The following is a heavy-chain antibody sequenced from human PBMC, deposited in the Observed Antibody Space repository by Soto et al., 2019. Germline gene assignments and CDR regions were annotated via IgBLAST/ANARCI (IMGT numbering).Heavy chain of an antibody. Sequence: LGESLKISCKGSGYSFTSYWISWVRQMPGKGLEWMGRIDPSDSYTNYSPSFQGHVTISADKSISTAYLQWSSLKASDTAMYYCTTGTNYYYYGMDVWGQGTTVTVSS. CDR1: GYSFTSYW. J-gene: IGHJ6*02. CDR2: IDPSDSYT. V-gene: IGHV5-10-1*01. CDR3: TTGTNYYYYGMDV. D-gene: IGHD1-1*01.